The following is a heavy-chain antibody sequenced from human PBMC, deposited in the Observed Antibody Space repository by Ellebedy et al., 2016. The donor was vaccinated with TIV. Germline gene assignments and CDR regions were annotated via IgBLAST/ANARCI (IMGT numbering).Heavy chain of an antibody. D-gene: IGHD5-18*01. V-gene: IGHV1-2*02. CDR2: INPNSGGP. CDR1: GYTFTAYY. J-gene: IGHJ6*02. CDR3: ARERDASMASYYYYGMDV. Sequence: AASVKVSCKASGYTFTAYYMHWVRQAPGQGLEWMGWINPNSGGPNLPQKFQGRVTMTRDRSISTAYMELSRLRSDDTAVYYCARERDASMASYYYYGMDVWGQGTTVTVSS.